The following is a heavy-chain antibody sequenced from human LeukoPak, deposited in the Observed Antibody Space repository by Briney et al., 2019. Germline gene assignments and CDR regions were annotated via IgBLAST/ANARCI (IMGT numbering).Heavy chain of an antibody. CDR1: GITFSTYA. CDR2: ISGSAAST. D-gene: IGHD3-10*01. J-gene: IGHJ6*02. V-gene: IGHV3-23*01. Sequence: GGSLRLSCAASGITFSTYAVNWVRQAPGKGLEWVSVISGSAASTSYADSVKGRFTISRDNSKNTLYLQMNSLRAEDTAVYYCAKAPYGSGLYYYYGMDVWGQGTTVTVSS. CDR3: AKAPYGSGLYYYYGMDV.